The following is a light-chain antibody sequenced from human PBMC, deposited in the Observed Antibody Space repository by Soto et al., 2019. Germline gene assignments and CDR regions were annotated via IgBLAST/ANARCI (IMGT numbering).Light chain of an antibody. Sequence: QSALTQPASVSGSPGQSITISCTGTSSDVGSYNLVSWYQHHPGKAPKLIIYEGSKRPSGISNRFSGSKSGNTASLTISGLQAEDEADFHCCSYAANHILLFGGGTKLTVL. J-gene: IGLJ3*02. CDR3: CSYAANHILL. CDR2: EGS. V-gene: IGLV2-23*01. CDR1: SSDVGSYNL.